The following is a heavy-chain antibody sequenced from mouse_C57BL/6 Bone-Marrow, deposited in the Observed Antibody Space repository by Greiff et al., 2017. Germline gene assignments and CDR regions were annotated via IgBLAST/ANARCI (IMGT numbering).Heavy chain of an antibody. Sequence: VKLVESGPGLVAPSQSLSITCTVSGFSLTSYAISWVRQPPGKGLEWLGVIWTGGGTNYNSALKSRLSISKDNSKSQVFLKMNSLQTDDTARYYCARITPYYYGSSYFDYWGQGTTLTVSS. CDR3: ARITPYYYGSSYFDY. J-gene: IGHJ2*01. V-gene: IGHV2-9-1*01. D-gene: IGHD1-1*01. CDR2: IWTGGGT. CDR1: GFSLTSYA.